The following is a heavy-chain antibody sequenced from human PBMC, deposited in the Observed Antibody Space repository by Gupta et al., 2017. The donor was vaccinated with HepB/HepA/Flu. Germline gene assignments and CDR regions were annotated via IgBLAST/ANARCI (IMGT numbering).Heavy chain of an antibody. CDR1: GGSFNNHY. J-gene: IGHJ5*02. CDR2: INQSGAT. D-gene: IGHD3-22*01. V-gene: IGHV4-34*02. Sequence: QVQLQQWGAGLLKPSETLSLTCAVFGGSFNNHYWSWLRQVPGKGPEWIGEINQSGATNYNPSLKSRVTISIDTSKTQFSLKLSSVTAADTAVYYCAKKISSGSSDFNWFDPWGQGTLVTVSS. CDR3: AKKISSGSSDFNWFDP.